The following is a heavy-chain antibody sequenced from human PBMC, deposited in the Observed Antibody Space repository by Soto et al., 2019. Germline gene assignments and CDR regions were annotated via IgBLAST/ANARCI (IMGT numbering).Heavy chain of an antibody. CDR1: GYTFTNYA. D-gene: IGHD3-10*01. V-gene: IGHV1-3*01. Sequence: QVQLVQSGAEVKKPGASVKVSCKASGYTFTNYAIHWVRQAPGQRLEWMGWINAGNGNTKYSQKFQGRVTITRDTSASTAYMELSSLRSEDTAVYYCARDWSGSGSYSNWFDPWGQGTLVTVSS. CDR3: ARDWSGSGSYSNWFDP. J-gene: IGHJ5*02. CDR2: INAGNGNT.